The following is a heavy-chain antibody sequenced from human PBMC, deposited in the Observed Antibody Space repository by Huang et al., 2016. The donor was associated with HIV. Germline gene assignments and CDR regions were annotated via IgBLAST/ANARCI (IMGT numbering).Heavy chain of an antibody. CDR3: ARGIRYFGVVAYFDY. D-gene: IGHD3-3*01. J-gene: IGHJ4*02. CDR1: GFTFSSYS. V-gene: IGHV3-48*02. CDR2: MSSSSSTI. Sequence: EVQLVESGGGLVQPGGSLSLSCAASGFTFSSYSMKWVRQAAWKGLDWVSYMSSSSSTIYYADSVKGRFTISRDKAKNSLFLQMNSLRDEDTAVYYCARGIRYFGVVAYFDYWGQGALVTVSS.